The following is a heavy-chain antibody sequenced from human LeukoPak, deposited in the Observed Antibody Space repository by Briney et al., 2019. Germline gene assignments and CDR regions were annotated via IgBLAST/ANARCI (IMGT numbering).Heavy chain of an antibody. CDR1: GGSISSGGYY. J-gene: IGHJ5*02. D-gene: IGHD3-22*01. CDR2: IYYSAST. Sequence: SQTLSLTCTVSGGSISSGGYYWSWIRQHPGKGLEWIGYIYYSASTYYNPSLKSRATISVDTSKNQFSLKLTSVTAADTAVYYCARPYYYDSRIDPWGQGTLVTVSS. CDR3: ARPYYYDSRIDP. V-gene: IGHV4-30-4*08.